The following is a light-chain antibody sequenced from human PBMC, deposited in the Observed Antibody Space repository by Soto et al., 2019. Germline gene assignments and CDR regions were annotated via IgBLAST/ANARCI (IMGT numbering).Light chain of an antibody. Sequence: EIVLIQSPATLSLSPGERATLSCRASQSVSSSLAWYQQNPGQAPRLPIFDASNRATGIPVRFSGSGSGTDFTLTISSLEPEDFTVYYCQRHSNWPLTFGGGTKVDIK. CDR2: DAS. J-gene: IGKJ4*01. CDR1: QSVSSS. CDR3: QRHSNWPLT. V-gene: IGKV3-11*01.